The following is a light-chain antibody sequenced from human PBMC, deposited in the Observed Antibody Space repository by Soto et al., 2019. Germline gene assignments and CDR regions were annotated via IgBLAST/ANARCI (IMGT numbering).Light chain of an antibody. V-gene: IGLV1-40*01. Sequence: QSVLTQPPSVSGAPGQRVTISCTGSSSNIGAGYDVHWYQQRPGTAPKLLIYGNNNRPSGVPDRFSGSKSGTSASLAITGLQADDEAEYYCQSYDSRLSDYVVFGGGTKVTVL. CDR2: GNN. J-gene: IGLJ2*01. CDR1: SSNIGAGYD. CDR3: QSYDSRLSDYVV.